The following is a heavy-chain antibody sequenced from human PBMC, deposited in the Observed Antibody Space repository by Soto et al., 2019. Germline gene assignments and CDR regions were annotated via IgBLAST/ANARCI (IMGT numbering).Heavy chain of an antibody. D-gene: IGHD3-22*01. Sequence: GASVKVSCKASGGTFSNHAVSWVRQAPGQGPEWMGGIIPLSGTTNYAQKFQGRVTITADESMTTAYMEMSSLRYEDTAVYYCARGRDRSGFYLFDNWGQGTLVTVSS. CDR1: GGTFSNHA. CDR3: ARGRDRSGFYLFDN. CDR2: IIPLSGTT. V-gene: IGHV1-69*13. J-gene: IGHJ4*01.